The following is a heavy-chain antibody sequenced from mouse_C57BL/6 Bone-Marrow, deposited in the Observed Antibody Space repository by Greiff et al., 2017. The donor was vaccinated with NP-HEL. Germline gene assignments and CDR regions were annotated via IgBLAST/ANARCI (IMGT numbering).Heavy chain of an antibody. CDR1: GFSLTSYG. CDR3: AIRGGYAMDD. Sequence: VKLVESGPGLVAPSQCLSITCTVSGFSLTSYGVDWVRQPPGQGLEWLGVLWGGGSTNYNSALMSRLSISKDNSKSQFFLKMNSLQTDDTAMYYSAIRGGYAMDDWGQGTSVTVSS. V-gene: IGHV2-9*01. CDR2: LWGGGST. J-gene: IGHJ4*01.